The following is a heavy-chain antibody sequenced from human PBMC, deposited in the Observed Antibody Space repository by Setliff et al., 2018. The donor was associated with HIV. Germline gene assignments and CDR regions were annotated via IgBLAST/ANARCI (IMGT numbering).Heavy chain of an antibody. CDR3: ARDREAGDWYFDL. D-gene: IGHD6-13*01. CDR2: ISAYNGNI. Sequence: ASVKVSCKASGYIFSSYGISWVRQAPGQGLEWMGWISAYNGNINYAQKFQGRVTMTTDTSTNTAHMELRSLRSDDTAVYYCARDREAGDWYFDLWGRGTLVTVS. V-gene: IGHV1-18*01. J-gene: IGHJ2*01. CDR1: GYIFSSYG.